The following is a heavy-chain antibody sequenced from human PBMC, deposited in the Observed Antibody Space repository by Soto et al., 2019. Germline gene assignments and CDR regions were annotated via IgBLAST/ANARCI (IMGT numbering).Heavy chain of an antibody. CDR1: GFTVSNNY. V-gene: IGHV3-53*01. J-gene: IGHJ4*02. CDR2: IYSGGYT. Sequence: EVQLVESGGGLIQPGGSLRLSCAVSGFTVSNNYMSWVRQAPGKGLEGVSVIYSGGYTAYGDSVKGRFTISRDNSNNPPYLKMNTRRGAQTAVYYCAPHPGGGGYWGQGTLVTVSS. CDR3: APHPGGGGY. D-gene: IGHD3-10*01.